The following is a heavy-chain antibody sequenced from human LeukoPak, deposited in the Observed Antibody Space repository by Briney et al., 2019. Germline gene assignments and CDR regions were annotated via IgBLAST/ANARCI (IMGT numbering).Heavy chain of an antibody. Sequence: GGSLRLSCAASGFTFSSYGMHWVRQAPGKGLEWVAVISYDGSNKYYADSVKGRFTISRDNSKNTLYLQMNSLRAEDTAVYYCAKDWYSEDYGDVPSSMDVGGQGTTVTVSS. CDR3: AKDWYSEDYGDVPSSMDV. CDR1: GFTFSSYG. V-gene: IGHV3-30*18. J-gene: IGHJ6*02. CDR2: ISYDGSNK. D-gene: IGHD4-17*01.